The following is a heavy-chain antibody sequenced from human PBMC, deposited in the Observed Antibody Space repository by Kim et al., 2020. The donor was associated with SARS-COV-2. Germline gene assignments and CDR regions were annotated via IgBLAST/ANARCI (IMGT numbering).Heavy chain of an antibody. V-gene: IGHV4-59*01. CDR3: ARASGSYLVGAYGMDV. Sequence: SETLSLTCTVSGGSISSYYWSWIRQPPGKGLEWIGYIYYSGSTNYNPSLKSRVTISVDTSKNQFSLKLSSVTAADTAVYYCARASGSYLVGAYGMDVWGQGTTVTVSS. J-gene: IGHJ6*02. CDR2: IYYSGST. CDR1: GGSISSYY. D-gene: IGHD1-26*01.